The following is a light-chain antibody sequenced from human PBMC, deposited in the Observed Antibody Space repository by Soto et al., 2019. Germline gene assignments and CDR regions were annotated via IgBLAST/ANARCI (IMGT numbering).Light chain of an antibody. CDR3: QQYNNWSPYT. CDR1: QSVSSN. J-gene: IGKJ2*01. Sequence: EIVMTQSPATLSVSPGERGTLSCRASQSVSSNLAWYQQKPGQAPRLLIYGASTRATGIPARFSGSGSGTEFTLTIRSLQSEDSAVYYCQQYNNWSPYTFGPGTKLEI. V-gene: IGKV3-15*01. CDR2: GAS.